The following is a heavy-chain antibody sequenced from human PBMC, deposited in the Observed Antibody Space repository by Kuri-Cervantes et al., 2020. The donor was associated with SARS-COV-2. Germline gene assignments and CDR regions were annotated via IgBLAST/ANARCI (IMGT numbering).Heavy chain of an antibody. Sequence: SVKVSCKASGYTFTGYYMHWVRQAPGQGLEWMGGIIPIFGTANYAQKFQGRVTITADESTSTAYMELSSLRSEDTAVYYCARDSREYQLLYSLVDWFDPWGQGTLVTVSS. CDR2: IIPIFGTA. J-gene: IGHJ5*02. CDR3: ARDSREYQLLYSLVDWFDP. V-gene: IGHV1-69*13. D-gene: IGHD2-2*02. CDR1: GYTFTGYY.